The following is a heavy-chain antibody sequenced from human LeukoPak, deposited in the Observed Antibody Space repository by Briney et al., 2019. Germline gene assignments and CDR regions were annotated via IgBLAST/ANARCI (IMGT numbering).Heavy chain of an antibody. Sequence: GGSLRLSCAASGFTFSSYWMHWVRQAPGKGLVWVSRINSDGSSTSYADSVKGRFTTSRDNSKNTLYPQMNSLRAEDTAVYYCSTLGDYYYYYYMDVWGKGTTVTVSS. J-gene: IGHJ6*03. CDR1: GFTFSSYW. D-gene: IGHD2-21*02. V-gene: IGHV3-74*01. CDR3: STLGDYYYYYYMDV. CDR2: INSDGSST.